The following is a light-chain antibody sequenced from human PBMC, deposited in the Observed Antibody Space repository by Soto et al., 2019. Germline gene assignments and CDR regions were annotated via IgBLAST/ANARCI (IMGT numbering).Light chain of an antibody. CDR1: QSLLHSNGYNY. J-gene: IGKJ2*01. CDR3: MQALQTPYT. Sequence: DMVMTPSPLSLHVTPGEPPSISCGSSQSLLHSNGYNYLEWYLQKPGQSPQLLIFLGSNRASGVTDRFSGSGSGTDFTLKISRVEAEDVGVYYCMQALQTPYTFRLGTKLEIK. V-gene: IGKV2-28*01. CDR2: LGS.